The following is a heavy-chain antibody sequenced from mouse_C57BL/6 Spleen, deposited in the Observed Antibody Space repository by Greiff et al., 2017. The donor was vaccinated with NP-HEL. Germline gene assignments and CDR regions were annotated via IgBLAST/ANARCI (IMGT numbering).Heavy chain of an antibody. CDR1: GYAFSSYW. D-gene: IGHD1-3*01. J-gene: IGHJ2*01. Sequence: VQLQQSGAELVKPGASVKISCKASGYAFSSYWMNWVKQRPGKGLEWIGQFYPGDGDTNYNGKFKGKATLTADKSSSTAYMQLSSLTSEDSAVYFCARSGGFLYFDYWGQGTTLTVSS. CDR3: ARSGGFLYFDY. CDR2: FYPGDGDT. V-gene: IGHV1-80*01.